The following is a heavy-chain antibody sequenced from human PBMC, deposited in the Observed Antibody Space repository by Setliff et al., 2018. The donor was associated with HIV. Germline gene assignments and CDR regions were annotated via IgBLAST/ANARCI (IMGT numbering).Heavy chain of an antibody. D-gene: IGHD2-21*01. J-gene: IGHJ4*02. V-gene: IGHV3-7*05. CDR3: ATDCAVVGGTGSLDS. CDR1: GFTFSTYW. CDR2: IKQDGSEK. Sequence: AVGSLRLSCAASGFTFSTYWMSWVRQAPGKGLEWVANIKQDGSEKNYMDSVKGRFTISRDNAKNSLYLQMNSLRVEDTAVYYCATDCAVVGGTGSLDSWGQGTLVTVSS.